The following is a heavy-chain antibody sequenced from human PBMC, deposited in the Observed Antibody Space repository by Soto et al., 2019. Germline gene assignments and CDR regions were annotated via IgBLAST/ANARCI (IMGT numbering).Heavy chain of an antibody. D-gene: IGHD5-18*01. CDR1: GYTFTSYG. Sequence: ASVKVSCTASGYTFTSYGISWVRQAPGQGLEWMGWISAYNGNTNYAQKLQGRVTMTTDTSTSTAYMELRSLRSDDTAVYYCARDSPNVDTAMADAFDIWGQGTMVTVSS. CDR2: ISAYNGNT. V-gene: IGHV1-18*01. CDR3: ARDSPNVDTAMADAFDI. J-gene: IGHJ3*02.